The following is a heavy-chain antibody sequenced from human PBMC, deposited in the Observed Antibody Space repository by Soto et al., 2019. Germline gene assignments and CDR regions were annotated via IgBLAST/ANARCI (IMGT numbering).Heavy chain of an antibody. V-gene: IGHV1-2*04. CDR1: GYSFTDYH. D-gene: IGHD2-8*01. Sequence: ASVKVSCKASGYSFTDYHIHWVRQAPGQGLERLGRINPKSGGTSTAQKFQGWVTMTRDRSISTVYMELTRLRSDDTAVYFCARGHSTDCSNGVCSFFYNHEMDVWGQGTTVTVSS. J-gene: IGHJ6*02. CDR3: ARGHSTDCSNGVCSFFYNHEMDV. CDR2: INPKSGGT.